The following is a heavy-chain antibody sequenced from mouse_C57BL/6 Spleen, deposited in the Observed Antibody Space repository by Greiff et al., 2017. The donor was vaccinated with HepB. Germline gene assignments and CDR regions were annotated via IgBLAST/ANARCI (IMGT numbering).Heavy chain of an antibody. V-gene: IGHV1-55*01. CDR3: AGGSSGYENFDY. J-gene: IGHJ2*01. Sequence: VQLQQPGAELVKPGASVKMSCKASGYTFTSYWITWVKQRPGQGLEWIGDIYPGSGSTNYNEKFKSKATLTVDTSSSTAYMQLSSLTSEDSAVYYCAGGSSGYENFDYWGQGTTLTVSS. CDR1: GYTFTSYW. CDR2: IYPGSGST. D-gene: IGHD3-2*02.